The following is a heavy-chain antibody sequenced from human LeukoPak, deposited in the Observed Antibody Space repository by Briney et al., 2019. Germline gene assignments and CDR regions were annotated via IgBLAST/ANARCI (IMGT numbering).Heavy chain of an antibody. CDR3: AREKLGGADP. J-gene: IGHJ5*02. CDR1: GGSISSYY. V-gene: IGHV4-59*01. CDR2: IHYSGST. Sequence: SETLSLTCTVSGGSISSYYWSWIRQPPGKGLEWIGYIHYSGSTNYNPSLKSRVTISVDTSKNQFSLKLSSVTAADTAVYYCAREKLGGADPWGQGTLVTVSS. D-gene: IGHD7-27*01.